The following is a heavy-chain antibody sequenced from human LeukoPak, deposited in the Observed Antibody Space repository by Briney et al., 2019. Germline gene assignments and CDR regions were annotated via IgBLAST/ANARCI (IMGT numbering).Heavy chain of an antibody. CDR3: ARSLAFDI. J-gene: IGHJ3*02. Sequence: SETLSLTCTVSGGSISSYYWSWIRQPPGKGLEWIGYIYYSGSTNYNPSLKSRVTISVDTSKNQFSLKLSSVTAADTAMYYCARSLAFDIWGQGTTVTVSS. CDR1: GGSISSYY. CDR2: IYYSGST. V-gene: IGHV4-59*01.